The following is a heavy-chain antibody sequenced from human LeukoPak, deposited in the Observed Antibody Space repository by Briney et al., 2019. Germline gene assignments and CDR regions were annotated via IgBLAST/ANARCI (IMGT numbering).Heavy chain of an antibody. CDR2: INPNSGGT. CDR3: ARDPGYSSGWSNLPLDY. D-gene: IGHD6-19*01. V-gene: IGHV1-2*02. Sequence: ASVKVSCKASGYTFTGYYMHWVRQAPGQGLEWMGWINPNSGGTNYAQKFQGRVTMTRDTSISTAYMELSGLRSDDTAVYYCARDPGYSSGWSNLPLDYWGQGTLVTVSS. J-gene: IGHJ4*02. CDR1: GYTFTGYY.